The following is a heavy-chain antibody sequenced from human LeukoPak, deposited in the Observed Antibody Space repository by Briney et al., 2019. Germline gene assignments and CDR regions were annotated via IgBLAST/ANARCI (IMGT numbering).Heavy chain of an antibody. D-gene: IGHD6-6*01. CDR3: AKGAGQLVRGAIDY. V-gene: IGHV3-23*01. CDR1: GFTFSSYA. J-gene: IGHJ4*02. Sequence: GGSLRLSCAASGFTFSSYAMSWVRQTPGEGLEWVSSITGSGGFPYYADSVKGRFTISRDNSKNTLHLQMNTLRADDTAVYYCAKGAGQLVRGAIDYWGQGTLVTVSS. CDR2: ITGSGGFP.